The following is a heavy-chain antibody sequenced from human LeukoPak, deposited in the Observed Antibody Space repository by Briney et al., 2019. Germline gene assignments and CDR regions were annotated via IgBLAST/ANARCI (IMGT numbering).Heavy chain of an antibody. J-gene: IGHJ3*02. CDR3: ARAPLGRVAAAGMEAFDI. D-gene: IGHD6-13*01. V-gene: IGHV3-33*08. CDR1: GFTFSSYG. Sequence: PGGSLRLSCAASGFTFSSYGMHWVRQAPGTGLEWVAVIWYGGSNKYYADSVKGRFTISRDNSKNTLYLQMNSLRAEDTAVYYCARAPLGRVAAAGMEAFDIWGQGTMVTVSS. CDR2: IWYGGSNK.